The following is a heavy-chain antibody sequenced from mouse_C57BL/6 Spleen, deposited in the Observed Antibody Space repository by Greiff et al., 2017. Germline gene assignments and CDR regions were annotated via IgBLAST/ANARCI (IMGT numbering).Heavy chain of an antibody. CDR2: IYPGSGNT. CDR3: AKREYGYDEGALRAMDY. V-gene: IGHV1-76*01. J-gene: IGHJ4*01. D-gene: IGHD2-2*01. CDR1: GYTFTDYY. Sequence: QVQLQQSGAELVRPGASVKLSCKASGYTFTDYYINWVKQRPGQGLEWIARIYPGSGNTYYNEKFKGKATLTAEKSSSPADMQLSSLTSEDSAFYFCAKREYGYDEGALRAMDYWGQGTSVTVSS.